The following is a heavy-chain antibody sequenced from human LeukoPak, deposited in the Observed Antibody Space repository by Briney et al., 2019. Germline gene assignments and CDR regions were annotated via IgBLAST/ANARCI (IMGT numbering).Heavy chain of an antibody. CDR2: ISGSGSST. CDR1: GFTSSSYV. CDR3: AYCGGDCYTRLHY. J-gene: IGHJ4*02. D-gene: IGHD2-21*02. Sequence: GGSLRLSCVVSGFTSSSYVMGWVRQAPGKGLEWVSAISGSGSSTYYADSVKGRFTISRDNSKNTLYLQMNSLRAEDTAVYYCAYCGGDCYTRLHYWGQGTLVTVSS. V-gene: IGHV3-23*01.